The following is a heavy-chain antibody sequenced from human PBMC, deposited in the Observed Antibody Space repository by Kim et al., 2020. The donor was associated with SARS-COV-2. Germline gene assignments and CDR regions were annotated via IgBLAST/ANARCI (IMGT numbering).Heavy chain of an antibody. CDR2: INAGNGNT. Sequence: ASVKVSCKASGYTFTSYAMHWVRQAPGQRLEWMGWINAGNGNTKYSQKFQGRVTITRDTSASTAYMELSSLRSEDTAVYYCARDLMGAAANPWASTVRDARYGMDVWGQGTTVTVSS. CDR1: GYTFTSYA. D-gene: IGHD6-13*01. J-gene: IGHJ6*02. CDR3: ARDLMGAAANPWASTVRDARYGMDV. V-gene: IGHV1-3*01.